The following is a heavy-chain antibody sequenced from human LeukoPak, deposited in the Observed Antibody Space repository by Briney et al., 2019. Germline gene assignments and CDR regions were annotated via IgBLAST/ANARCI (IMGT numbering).Heavy chain of an antibody. D-gene: IGHD3-22*01. J-gene: IGHJ4*02. Sequence: RASVKVSCKASGGTFSSYAISWVRQAPGQGLEWMGGIIPIFGTANYAQKFQGRVTITTDESTNTAYMELSSLRSEDTAVYYCAIRGYSSSGPLGYWGQGTLVTVSS. CDR3: AIRGYSSSGPLGY. V-gene: IGHV1-69*05. CDR1: GGTFSSYA. CDR2: IIPIFGTA.